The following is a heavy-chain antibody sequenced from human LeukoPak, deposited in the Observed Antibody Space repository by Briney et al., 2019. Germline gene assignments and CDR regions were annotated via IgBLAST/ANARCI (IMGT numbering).Heavy chain of an antibody. CDR3: AKDLAVADTLGY. D-gene: IGHD6-19*01. Sequence: GGSLRLSCTASGFTLSNYGMHWVRQAPGKGLEWVTFIRYDGSNKYYADSVKGRFTISRDNSKNTLYLQMNSLRADDTAIYYCAKDLAVADTLGYWGQGTLVTVSS. CDR1: GFTLSNYG. CDR2: IRYDGSNK. J-gene: IGHJ4*02. V-gene: IGHV3-30*02.